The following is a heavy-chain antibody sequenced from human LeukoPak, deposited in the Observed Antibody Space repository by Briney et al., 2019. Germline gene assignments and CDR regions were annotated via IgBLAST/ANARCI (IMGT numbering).Heavy chain of an antibody. CDR1: GFPFSICG. D-gene: IGHD6-19*01. V-gene: IGHV3-48*03. J-gene: IGHJ4*02. Sequence: GGSLRLSCAVSGFPFSICGINWVRQAPGKGLEWVSNIGSSGTTIYYADSVKGRFSISRDNAKNSLYLQMNSLRVEDTAVYYCSLLAVASDFDYWGQGALVTVSS. CDR2: IGSSGTTI. CDR3: SLLAVASDFDY.